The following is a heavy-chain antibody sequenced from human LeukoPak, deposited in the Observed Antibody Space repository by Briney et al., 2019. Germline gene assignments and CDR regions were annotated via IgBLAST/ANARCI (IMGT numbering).Heavy chain of an antibody. CDR1: GFSFSTYS. CDR2: ISSSISSI. J-gene: IGHJ6*02. V-gene: IGHV3-21*05. D-gene: IGHD4-17*01. Sequence: GGSLRLSCAASGFSFSTYSMNWVRQAPGKGLEWVSHISSSISSIHYADSVRGRFTISRDNAKNSLYLQINSPRGEDTAVYYCARAFYGDYGMDVWGRGTTVTVSS. CDR3: ARAFYGDYGMDV.